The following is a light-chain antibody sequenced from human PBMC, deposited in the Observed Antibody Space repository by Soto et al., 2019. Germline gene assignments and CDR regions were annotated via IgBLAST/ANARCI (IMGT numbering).Light chain of an antibody. CDR1: QPISSW. CDR3: QQANSYQLS. V-gene: IGKV1-12*01. CDR2: GAS. J-gene: IGKJ4*01. Sequence: DLPMTQSPSSVYASVGDRVTINCRASQPISSWLAWYQQKPGKAPSLLIYGASNLQDGVPSRFSGGGSGTDFVLTVSSLQPEDFATYYCQQANSYQLSFGGGTKVDIK.